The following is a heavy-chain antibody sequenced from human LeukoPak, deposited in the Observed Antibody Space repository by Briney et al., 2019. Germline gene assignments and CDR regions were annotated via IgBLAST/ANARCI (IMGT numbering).Heavy chain of an antibody. CDR3: ARVLTWNDVSVDAFDI. J-gene: IGHJ3*02. D-gene: IGHD1-1*01. Sequence: GGSLRLSCAASGFTFSSYWMSWVRQAPGKGLEWVANIKQAGSEKYYVDSVKGRFTISRDNAKNSLYLQMNSLRAEDTAVYYSARVLTWNDVSVDAFDIWGQGTMVTVSS. V-gene: IGHV3-7*01. CDR1: GFTFSSYW. CDR2: IKQAGSEK.